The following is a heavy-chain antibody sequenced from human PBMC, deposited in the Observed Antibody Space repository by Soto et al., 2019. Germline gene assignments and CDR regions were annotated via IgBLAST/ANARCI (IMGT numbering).Heavy chain of an antibody. J-gene: IGHJ4*02. Sequence: SETLSLTCTVSGGSISSGDYYWSWIRQPPGKGLEWIGYIYYSGSTYYNPSLKSRVTISVDTSKNQFSLKLSSVTAADTAVYYCARYIVVVVAATQHFDYWGQGTLVTSPQ. CDR1: GGSISSGDYY. CDR3: ARYIVVVVAATQHFDY. D-gene: IGHD2-15*01. V-gene: IGHV4-30-4*01. CDR2: IYYSGST.